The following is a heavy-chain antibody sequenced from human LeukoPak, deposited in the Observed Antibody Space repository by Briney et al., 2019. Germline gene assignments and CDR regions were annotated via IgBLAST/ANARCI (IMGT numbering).Heavy chain of an antibody. V-gene: IGHV1-8*01. CDR1: GYTFTSYD. Sequence: ASVTVSCTASGYTFTSYDINWVRQATGQGLEWMGLMNPNSGNTGYAQKFQGRVTMTRNTSISTAYMELSSLRSEDTAVYYCARRTVYGMDVWGQGTTVTVSS. CDR3: ARRTVYGMDV. J-gene: IGHJ6*02. CDR2: MNPNSGNT.